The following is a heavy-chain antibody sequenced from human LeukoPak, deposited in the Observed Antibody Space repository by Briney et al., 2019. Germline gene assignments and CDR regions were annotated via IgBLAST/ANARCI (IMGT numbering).Heavy chain of an antibody. V-gene: IGHV3-13*01. CDR3: ARGHLSSGYHPLDY. Sequence: GGSLRLSCAASGFTFSSYDMHWVRQATGKGLEWVSAIGTAGDTYYPGSVKGRFTISRENAKNSLYLQMNSLRAGDTAVYYCARGHLSSGYHPLDYWGQGTLVTVSS. CDR1: GFTFSSYD. CDR2: IGTAGDT. J-gene: IGHJ4*02. D-gene: IGHD3-22*01.